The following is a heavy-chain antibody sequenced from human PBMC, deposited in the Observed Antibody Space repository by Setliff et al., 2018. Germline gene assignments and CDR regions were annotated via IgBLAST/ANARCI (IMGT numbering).Heavy chain of an antibody. J-gene: IGHJ4*02. Sequence: SETLSLTCTVSGGSISNSRYYWGWIRQPPGKGLEWIGSMYYSGSTYYNPSLKSRVTISVDTSKNHFSLKLSSVTAADTAVYYCARDGGEYRGQGTLVTVSS. CDR1: GGSISNSRYY. CDR2: MYYSGST. CDR3: ARDGGEY. V-gene: IGHV4-39*02. D-gene: IGHD3-16*01.